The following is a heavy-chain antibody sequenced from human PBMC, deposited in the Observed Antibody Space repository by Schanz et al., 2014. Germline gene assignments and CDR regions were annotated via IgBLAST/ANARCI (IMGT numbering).Heavy chain of an antibody. V-gene: IGHV3-30*18. D-gene: IGHD2-8*02. Sequence: QVQLVDSGGGLVKPGGSLRLSCAASGFTFSDYYMTWIRQAPGKGLEWVAVISYDGNNEDYADSVKGRFSISRDNSQNTLYLQMDSLRPEDTAVYFCAKDTGYCHGGACYCFEYWGLGILVTVSS. J-gene: IGHJ4*02. CDR3: AKDTGYCHGGACYCFEY. CDR2: ISYDGNNE. CDR1: GFTFSDYY.